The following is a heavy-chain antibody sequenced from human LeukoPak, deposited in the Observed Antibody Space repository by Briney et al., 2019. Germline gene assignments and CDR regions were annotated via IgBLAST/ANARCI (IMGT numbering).Heavy chain of an antibody. J-gene: IGHJ4*02. V-gene: IGHV1-24*01. CDR3: ATYLSSSSSLFDY. D-gene: IGHD6-6*01. CDR1: GYTLSEVS. Sequence: DSVKVSCKVSGYTLSEVSMHWGRQPPGKGLEWMGGFSLENGEAVYAQKFQGRVTMTEDTSTDTATMDLSSLRSEDTAVYFCATYLSSSSSLFDYWGQGTLITVSS. CDR2: FSLENGEA.